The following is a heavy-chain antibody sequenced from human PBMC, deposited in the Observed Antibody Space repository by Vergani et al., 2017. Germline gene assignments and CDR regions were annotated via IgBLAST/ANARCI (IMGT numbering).Heavy chain of an antibody. J-gene: IGHJ6*02. V-gene: IGHV1-69*04. Sequence: QVQLVQSGAEVKKPGSSVKVSCKASGGTFSSYAISWVRQAPGQGLEWMGRIIPILGIANYAQKFQGRVTSTADKSTSTAYIERSGLRSEDTAVYYCAREDTMVQYYYYGMDVWGQGTTVTVSS. D-gene: IGHD3-10*01. CDR2: IIPILGIA. CDR1: GGTFSSYA. CDR3: AREDTMVQYYYYGMDV.